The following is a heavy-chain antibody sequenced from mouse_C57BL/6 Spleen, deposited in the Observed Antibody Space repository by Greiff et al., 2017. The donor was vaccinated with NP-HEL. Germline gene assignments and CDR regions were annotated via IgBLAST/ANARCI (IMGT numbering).Heavy chain of an antibody. V-gene: IGHV1-55*01. J-gene: IGHJ4*01. D-gene: IGHD2-3*01. CDR2: IYPGSGST. Sequence: VKLQQPGAELVKPGASVKMSCKASGYTFTSYWITWVKQRPGQGLEWIGDIYPGSGSTNYNEKFKSKATLTVDTSSSTAYMQLSSLTSEDSAVYYCARWLLPFAMDYWGQGTSVTVSS. CDR1: GYTFTSYW. CDR3: ARWLLPFAMDY.